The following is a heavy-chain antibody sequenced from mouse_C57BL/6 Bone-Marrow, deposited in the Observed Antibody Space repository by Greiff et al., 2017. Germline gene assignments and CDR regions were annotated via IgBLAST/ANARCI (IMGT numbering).Heavy chain of an antibody. J-gene: IGHJ4*01. Sequence: VQLQQSGGDLVKPGGSLKLSCAASGFTFSSYGMSWVRQTPDKRLEWVATISRGGSYTYYPDSVKGRYTIPIDNAKNTLCLQMSSLKSEDTAMYYCARRGDGTMDYWGQGTSVTVSS. V-gene: IGHV5-6*01. CDR3: ARRGDGTMDY. CDR1: GFTFSSYG. CDR2: ISRGGSYT.